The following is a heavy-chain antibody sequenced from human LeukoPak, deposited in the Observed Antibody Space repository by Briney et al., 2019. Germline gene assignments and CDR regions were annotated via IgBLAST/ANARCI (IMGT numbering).Heavy chain of an antibody. CDR3: ARESDIVVVPAAIPYYYYGMDV. V-gene: IGHV3-30-3*01. CDR1: GFTFSSYA. CDR2: ISYDGSNK. D-gene: IGHD2-2*01. Sequence: PGGSLRLSCAASGFTFSSYAMHWVRQAPGKGLEWVAVISYDGSNKYYADSVKGRFTISRDNSKNTLYLQMNSLRAEDTAVYYCARESDIVVVPAAIPYYYYGMDVWGQGTTVTVSS. J-gene: IGHJ6*02.